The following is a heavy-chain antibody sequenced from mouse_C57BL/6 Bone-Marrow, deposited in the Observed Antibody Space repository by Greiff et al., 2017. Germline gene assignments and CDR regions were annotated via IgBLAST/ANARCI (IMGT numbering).Heavy chain of an antibody. CDR3: ARANWDDFDY. V-gene: IGHV5-6*01. CDR2: ISSGGSYT. J-gene: IGHJ2*01. CDR1: GFTFSSYG. Sequence: EVQLVESGGDLVKPGGSLKLSCAASGFTFSSYGMSWVRQTPDKRLEWVATISSGGSYTYYPDSVKGRFTISRDNAKNTLYLQMSSLKSEDTAMYYCARANWDDFDYWGQGTTLTVSS. D-gene: IGHD4-1*01.